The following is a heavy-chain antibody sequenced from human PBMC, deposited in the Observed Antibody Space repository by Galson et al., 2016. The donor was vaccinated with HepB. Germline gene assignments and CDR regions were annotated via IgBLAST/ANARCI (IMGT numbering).Heavy chain of an antibody. CDR3: ARVGDDNNTWIQLWSNYYYYGMDV. Sequence: SLRLSCAASGFTFSNYAMHWVRQAPGKGLEWVAVISYDRSNKNYADSVKGRFTISRDNSKNTLYLQMNSLRAEDTAVYYCARVGDDNNTWIQLWSNYYYYGMDVWGQGTTVTVS. J-gene: IGHJ6*02. CDR1: GFTFSNYA. V-gene: IGHV3-30-3*01. D-gene: IGHD5-18*01. CDR2: ISYDRSNK.